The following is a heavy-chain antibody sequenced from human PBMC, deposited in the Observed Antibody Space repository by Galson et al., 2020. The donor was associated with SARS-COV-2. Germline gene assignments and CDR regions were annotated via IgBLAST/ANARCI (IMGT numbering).Heavy chain of an antibody. CDR3: ARDRGYYDILTGYYQDYGMDV. Sequence: SQTLSLTCAISGDSVSSNSAAWHWIRQSPSRGLEWLGRTYYRSKWYNDYAVSVKSRITINPDTSKNQFSLQLNSVTPEDTAVYYCARDRGYYDILTGYYQDYGMDVWGQGTAVTVSS. CDR2: TYYRSKWYN. CDR1: GDSVSSNSAA. D-gene: IGHD3-9*01. V-gene: IGHV6-1*01. J-gene: IGHJ6*02.